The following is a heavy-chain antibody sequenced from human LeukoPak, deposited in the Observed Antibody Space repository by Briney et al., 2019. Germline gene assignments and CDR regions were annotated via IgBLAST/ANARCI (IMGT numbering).Heavy chain of an antibody. J-gene: IGHJ3*02. CDR3: ARNYDSSGGVDI. CDR1: GGSISSHY. V-gene: IGHV4-59*11. Sequence: NPSETLSLTCTVSGGSISSHYWSWIRQPPGKGLEWIGYIYYSGSTNYNPSLKSRVTISVDTSKNQFSLKLSSVTAADTAVYYCARNYDSSGGVDIWGQGTMVTVSS. CDR2: IYYSGST. D-gene: IGHD3-22*01.